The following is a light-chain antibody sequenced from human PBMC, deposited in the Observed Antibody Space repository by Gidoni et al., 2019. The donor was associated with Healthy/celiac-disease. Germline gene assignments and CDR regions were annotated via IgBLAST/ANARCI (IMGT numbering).Light chain of an antibody. CDR1: KLGDKY. J-gene: IGLJ2*01. Sequence: SYALTQPPSVSVSPGQTASITCSGYKLGDKYACWYQQKPGQSPVLVICQDSKRPSGIPERFSGSNSGTTAPLTISGTQAMDEADYYCQAWDSSTVVFGGGTKLTVL. CDR2: QDS. CDR3: QAWDSSTVV. V-gene: IGLV3-1*01.